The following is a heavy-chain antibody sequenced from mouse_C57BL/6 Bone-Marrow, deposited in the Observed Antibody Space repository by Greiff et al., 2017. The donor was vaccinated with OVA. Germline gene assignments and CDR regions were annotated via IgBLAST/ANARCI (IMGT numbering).Heavy chain of an antibody. CDR3: AREQEDYFDY. V-gene: IGHV5-16*01. Sequence: EVKLVESEGGLVQPGSSMKLSCTASGFTFSDYYMAWVRQVPEKGLEWVANINYDGSSTYYLDSLKSRFIISRDNAKNILYLQMSSLKSEDTATYYCAREQEDYFDYWGQDTTLTVSS. CDR2: INYDGSST. J-gene: IGHJ2*01. CDR1: GFTFSDYY.